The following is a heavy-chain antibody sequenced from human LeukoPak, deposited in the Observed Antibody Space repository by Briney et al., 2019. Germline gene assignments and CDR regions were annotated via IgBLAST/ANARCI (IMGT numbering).Heavy chain of an antibody. J-gene: IGHJ4*02. CDR2: INHSGST. V-gene: IGHV4-34*01. Sequence: KTSETLSLTCAVYGGSFSGYYWSWIRQPPGKGLEWIGEINHSGSTNSNPSLKSRVTISVDTSKNQFSLRLSSLTAADTAVYYCARGLTGSRRYFDSWGQGTLVTVSS. D-gene: IGHD3-10*01. CDR1: GGSFSGYY. CDR3: ARGLTGSRRYFDS.